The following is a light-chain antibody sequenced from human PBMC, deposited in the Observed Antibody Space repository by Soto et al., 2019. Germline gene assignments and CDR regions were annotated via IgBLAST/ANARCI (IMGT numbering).Light chain of an antibody. CDR3: QHYNTFPYT. V-gene: IGKV1-5*03. CDR2: RAS. J-gene: IGKJ2*01. CDR1: HSINSW. Sequence: DTQMTQSPSTLSASVGDRVTITCRASHSINSWLAWYQQKPGKAPNLLIHRASTLQSGVPSRFSGSGSGTEFTLTGTSLQPDDFATYYGQHYNTFPYTFGQGTKLEF.